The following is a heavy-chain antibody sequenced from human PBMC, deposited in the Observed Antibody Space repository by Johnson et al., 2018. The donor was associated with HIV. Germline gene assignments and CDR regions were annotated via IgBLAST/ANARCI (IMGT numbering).Heavy chain of an antibody. D-gene: IGHD3-22*01. CDR1: GFTFSSYG. V-gene: IGHV3-30*19. J-gene: IGHJ3*02. CDR2: ISYDENTK. CDR3: TTDRPPYEPDAFDI. Sequence: QVQLVESGGGVVQPGGSLRLSCAASGFTFSSYGMHWVRQAPGKGLEWVAVISYDENTKFYTDSVKGRFTISRDNSKNTLYLQMNSLKTEDTAVYYCTTDRPPYEPDAFDIWGQGTMVTVSS.